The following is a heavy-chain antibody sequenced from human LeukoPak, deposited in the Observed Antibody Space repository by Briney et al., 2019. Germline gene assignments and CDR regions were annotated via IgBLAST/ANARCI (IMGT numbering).Heavy chain of an antibody. Sequence: GGSLGLSCAASGFTFSSYSMNWVRQAPGKGLEGVSSISSSSSYIYYADSVKGRFTISRDNAKNILYLQMNSLRAEDTAVYYCARDPPGVAARDNWFDPWGQGTLVTVSS. CDR1: GFTFSSYS. D-gene: IGHD2-15*01. V-gene: IGHV3-21*01. J-gene: IGHJ5*02. CDR3: ARDPPGVAARDNWFDP. CDR2: ISSSSSYI.